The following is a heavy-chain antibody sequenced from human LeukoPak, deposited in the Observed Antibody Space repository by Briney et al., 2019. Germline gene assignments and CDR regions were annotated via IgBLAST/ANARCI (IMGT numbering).Heavy chain of an antibody. CDR1: GFTFDDYA. CDR2: ISWNSGSI. V-gene: IGHV3-9*01. CDR3: AKDLNDSSGYYYRGALDI. D-gene: IGHD3-22*01. J-gene: IGHJ3*02. Sequence: GRSLRLSCAASGFTFDDYAMHWVRQAPGKGLEWVSGISWNSGSIGYADSVKGRFTISRDNAKNSLYLQMNSLRAEDTALYYCAKDLNDSSGYYYRGALDIWGQGTMVTVSS.